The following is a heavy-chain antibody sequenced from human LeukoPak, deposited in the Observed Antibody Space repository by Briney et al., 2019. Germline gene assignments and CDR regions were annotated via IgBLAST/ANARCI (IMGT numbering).Heavy chain of an antibody. J-gene: IGHJ4*02. CDR1: GFTFRIYG. CDR2: ISGSGDIT. D-gene: IGHD3-10*01. Sequence: GGSLRLSCAASGFTFRIYGMSWVRQAPGKGLEWVSGISGSGDITYYADSVKGRFTISRDNSKNTLYLQMNSLRVEDTAIYYCAKDRGYNYGLFDYWGQGTLVSVSS. CDR3: AKDRGYNYGLFDY. V-gene: IGHV3-23*01.